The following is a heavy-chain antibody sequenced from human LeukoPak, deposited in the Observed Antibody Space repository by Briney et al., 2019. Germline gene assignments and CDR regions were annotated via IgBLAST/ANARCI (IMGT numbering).Heavy chain of an antibody. CDR1: GFTFSSYG. V-gene: IGHV3-30*18. J-gene: IGHJ3*02. Sequence: GGSLRLSCAASGFTFSSYGMHWVRQAPGKGLEWVAVISYDGSKKYYADSVKGRFTISRDSSKNMLYLQMNSLRVEDTAVYYCAKGFSSGPWDACDIWGQGTMVTVPS. CDR2: ISYDGSKK. CDR3: AKGFSSGPWDACDI. D-gene: IGHD3-22*01.